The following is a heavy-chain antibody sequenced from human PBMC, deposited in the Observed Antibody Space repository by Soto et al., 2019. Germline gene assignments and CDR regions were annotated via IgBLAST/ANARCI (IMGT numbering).Heavy chain of an antibody. D-gene: IGHD3-10*02. Sequence: PSETLCLTCTVSGGFLISSNFYWGWIRQPPGKGLEWIGSVEYGGSTYESPSLKSRVTLSADTSKNQFSLKLTSVTAADTAIYCCARHVRGAVTMNWFDPWGHGTLVTVS. V-gene: IGHV4-39*01. CDR2: VEYGGST. J-gene: IGHJ5*02. CDR1: GGFLISSNFY. CDR3: ARHVRGAVTMNWFDP.